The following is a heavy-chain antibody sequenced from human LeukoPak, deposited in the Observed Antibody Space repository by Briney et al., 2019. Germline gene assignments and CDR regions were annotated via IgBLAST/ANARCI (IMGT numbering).Heavy chain of an antibody. CDR3: ARAKGLFDH. CDR1: GYTFAIYY. CDR2: NNPSGGST. V-gene: IGHV1-46*01. J-gene: IGHJ4*02. Sequence: ASVKVSCKASGYTFAIYYIHWVRQAPGQGLEWMGINNPSGGSTSYTQKFQGRLTMTRDTSTSTVYMELSSLRSEDTAVYYCARAKGLFDHWGQGTLVTVSS.